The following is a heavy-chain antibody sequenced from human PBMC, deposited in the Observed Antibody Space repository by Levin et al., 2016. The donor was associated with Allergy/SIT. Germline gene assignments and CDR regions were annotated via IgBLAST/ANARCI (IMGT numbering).Heavy chain of an antibody. J-gene: IGHJ6*02. Sequence: GESLKISCAASGFTFSNYAMSWVRQAPGKGLEWVSSIGGDNTYYADSVKGRFTISRDNYKNSLYLQMNSLRAEDTAVYYCARGLGGYSSSWYFYYGMDVWGQGTTVTVSS. CDR2: IGGDNT. CDR1: GFTFSNYA. CDR3: ARGLGGYSSSWYFYYGMDV. V-gene: IGHV3-23*01. D-gene: IGHD6-13*01.